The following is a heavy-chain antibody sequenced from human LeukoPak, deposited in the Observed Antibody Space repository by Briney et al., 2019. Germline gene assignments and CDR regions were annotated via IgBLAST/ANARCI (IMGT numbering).Heavy chain of an antibody. J-gene: IGHJ4*02. CDR2: IYYSGST. D-gene: IGHD6-19*01. V-gene: IGHV4-59*01. CDR1: GGSISSYY. Sequence: SETLSLTCTVSGGSISSYYWSWIRQPPGKELEWIGYIYYSGSTNYNPSHKSRVTISVDTSKNQFSLKLSSVTAADTAVYYCARGIIASGWNTPYYFDYWGQGTLVTVSS. CDR3: ARGIIASGWNTPYYFDY.